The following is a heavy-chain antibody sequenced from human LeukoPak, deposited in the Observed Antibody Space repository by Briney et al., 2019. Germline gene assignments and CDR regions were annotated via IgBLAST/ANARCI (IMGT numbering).Heavy chain of an antibody. D-gene: IGHD2-15*01. CDR1: GFTFSGLA. J-gene: IGHJ3*02. Sequence: GGSLRLSCAASGFTFSGLAMTWVRQAPGKGLEWVSTISASGPYYADAVRGRFTISRDNSRNTLSLQMDSLRAEDTAVYYCAREGGYCSGDSCYRALDIWGQGTLVTVSS. CDR3: AREGGYCSGDSCYRALDI. CDR2: ISASGP. V-gene: IGHV3-23*01.